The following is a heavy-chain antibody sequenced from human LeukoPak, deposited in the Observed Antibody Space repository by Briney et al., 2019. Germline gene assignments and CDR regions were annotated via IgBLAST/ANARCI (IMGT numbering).Heavy chain of an antibody. V-gene: IGHV1-18*01. Sequence: EASVKVSCKASGYTFTSYGISWVRQAPGQGLEWMGWISAYNGNTNYAQKLQGRVTMTTDTSTSTAYMELRSLRSDGTAVYYCARGANTVLLWFGELSEESNGWFDPWGQGTLVTVSS. CDR1: GYTFTSYG. CDR3: ARGANTVLLWFGELSEESNGWFDP. D-gene: IGHD3-10*01. J-gene: IGHJ5*02. CDR2: ISAYNGNT.